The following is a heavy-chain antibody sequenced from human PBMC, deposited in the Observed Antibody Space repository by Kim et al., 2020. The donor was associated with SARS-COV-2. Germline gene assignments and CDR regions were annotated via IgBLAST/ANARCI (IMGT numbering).Heavy chain of an antibody. CDR1: GGSTSSSSYY. CDR2: IYYSGST. Sequence: SETLSLTCTVSGGSTSSSSYYWGWIRQPPGKGLEWIGSIYYSGSTYYNPSLKSRVTISVYTSNNQFSLKLRSVTAADPAWYDCPRDHYYSTISYWGQETL. V-gene: IGHV4-39*07. D-gene: IGHD3-10*01. J-gene: IGHJ4*02. CDR3: PRDHYYSTISY.